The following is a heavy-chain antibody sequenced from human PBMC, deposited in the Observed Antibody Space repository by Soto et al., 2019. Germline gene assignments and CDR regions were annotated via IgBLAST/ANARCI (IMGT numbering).Heavy chain of an antibody. D-gene: IGHD6-19*01. CDR2: MNPNSGNT. CDR3: AKADGQQWLIPHLDN. CDR1: GYTFTSYD. Sequence: ASVKVSCKASGYTFTSYDINWVRQATGQGLEWMGWMNPNSGNTGYAQKFQGRVTMTRNTSISTAYMELSSLRSENTAVYYCAKADGQQWLIPHLDNWGQGTLVTVSS. J-gene: IGHJ4*02. V-gene: IGHV1-8*01.